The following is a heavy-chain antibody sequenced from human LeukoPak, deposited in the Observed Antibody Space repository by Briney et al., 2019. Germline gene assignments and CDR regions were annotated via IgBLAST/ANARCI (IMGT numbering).Heavy chain of an antibody. CDR3: ARKSSSGWYADFAEYFQH. D-gene: IGHD6-19*01. J-gene: IGHJ1*01. CDR2: INPNSGGT. Sequence: GASVKVSCRASGYTFTGYYMHWVRQAPGQGLEWMGWINPNSGGTNYAQKFQGRVTMTRDTSISTAYMELSRLRSDDTAVYYCARKSSSGWYADFAEYFQHWGQGTLVTVSS. V-gene: IGHV1-2*02. CDR1: GYTFTGYY.